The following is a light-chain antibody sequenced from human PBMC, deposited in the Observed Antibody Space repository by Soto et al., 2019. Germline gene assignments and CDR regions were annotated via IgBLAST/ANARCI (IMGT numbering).Light chain of an antibody. V-gene: IGLV2-14*01. J-gene: IGLJ2*01. Sequence: QSALTQPASVSGSPGQSITISCTGTGSDVGGYNYVSWYQQHPGKAPKLMIYDVINRPSGVSNRFSGSKSGNTASLTISGLQAEDEADYYCTSYTSSSTIVVFGGGTKVTVL. CDR2: DVI. CDR1: GSDVGGYNY. CDR3: TSYTSSSTIVV.